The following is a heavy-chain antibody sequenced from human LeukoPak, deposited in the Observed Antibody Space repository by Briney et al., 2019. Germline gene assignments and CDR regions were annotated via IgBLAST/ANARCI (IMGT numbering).Heavy chain of an antibody. Sequence: SETLSLTCAVYGGSFSGYYWSWIRQPPGKGLEWIGEINHSGSTNYNPSLKSRVAISVDTSKNQFSLKLSSVTAADTAVYYCARRRRRFLEWLPFVFDYWGQGTLVTVSS. D-gene: IGHD3-3*01. V-gene: IGHV4-34*01. CDR2: INHSGST. CDR3: ARRRRRFLEWLPFVFDY. J-gene: IGHJ4*02. CDR1: GGSFSGYY.